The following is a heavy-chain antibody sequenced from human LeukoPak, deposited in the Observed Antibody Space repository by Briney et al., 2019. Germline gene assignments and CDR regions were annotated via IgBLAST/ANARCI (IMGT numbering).Heavy chain of an antibody. Sequence: SETLSLTCTVSGGSISGYYWSRIRQPPGKGLEWIGYIYYSGTTKYNPSLKSRVTISVDTSKNQFSLKLNSVTAADTAVYYCAKISSSIYYGMDVWGRGTPLIVSS. CDR1: GGSISGYY. CDR3: AKISSSIYYGMDV. D-gene: IGHD6-13*01. J-gene: IGHJ6*02. CDR2: IYYSGTT. V-gene: IGHV4-59*01.